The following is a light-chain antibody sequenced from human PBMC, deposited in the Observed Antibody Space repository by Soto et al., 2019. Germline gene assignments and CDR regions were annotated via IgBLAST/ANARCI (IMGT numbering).Light chain of an antibody. CDR2: EVS. V-gene: IGLV2-14*01. CDR1: SGDVGNYNY. CDR3: SSYTSISSLGV. Sequence: QSVLTQPASVSGSPGQSITISCIGTSGDVGNYNYVSWYQQHPGKAPKLIIFEVSNRPSGVSDRFSGSKSGNRASLTISGLQAEDEADYYCSSYTSISSLGVFGTGTKVTVL. J-gene: IGLJ1*01.